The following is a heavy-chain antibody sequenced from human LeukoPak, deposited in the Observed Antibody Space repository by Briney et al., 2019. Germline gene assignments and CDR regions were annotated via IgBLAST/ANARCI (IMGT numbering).Heavy chain of an antibody. CDR3: AKDNGYYYDSSGYADY. D-gene: IGHD3-22*01. J-gene: IGHJ4*02. CDR2: ISGSGGST. Sequence: GGSLRLSCAASGFTFSSYGMSWVRQAPGKGLEWVSAISGSGGSTYYADSVKGRFTISRDNSKNTLYLQMNSLRAEDTAVYYCAKDNGYYYDSSGYADYWGQGTLVTVSS. CDR1: GFTFSSYG. V-gene: IGHV3-23*01.